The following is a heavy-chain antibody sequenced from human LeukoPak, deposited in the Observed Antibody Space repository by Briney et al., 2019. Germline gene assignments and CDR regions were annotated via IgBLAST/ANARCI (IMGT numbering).Heavy chain of an antibody. V-gene: IGHV1-2*06. J-gene: IGHJ4*02. D-gene: IGHD1-26*01. Sequence: SSEKVSCKASGDTFTGYYMHWVRQAPGQGLEWMGRINPNSGGTNYAQKFQGRVTMTRDTSISTAYMELSRLRSDDTAVYYCAVIVGATTYDYRGQGTLVTVSS. CDR2: INPNSGGT. CDR1: GDTFTGYY. CDR3: AVIVGATTYDY.